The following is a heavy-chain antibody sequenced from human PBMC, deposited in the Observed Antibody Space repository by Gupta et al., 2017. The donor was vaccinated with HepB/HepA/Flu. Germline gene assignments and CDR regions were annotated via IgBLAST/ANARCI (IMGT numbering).Heavy chain of an antibody. CDR2: IYYSGST. V-gene: IGHV4-39*01. CDR3: ARHRSTSRYCSSTSCYGPHYNWFDP. Sequence: QLQLQESGPGLVKPSETLSLTCTVSGGSISSSSYYWGWIRQPPGTGLEWIGSIYYSGSTYYNPSLKSRVTISVDTSKNQFSLKLSSVTAADTAVYYCARHRSTSRYCSSTSCYGPHYNWFDPWGQGTLVTVSS. J-gene: IGHJ5*02. D-gene: IGHD2-2*01. CDR1: GGSISSSSYY.